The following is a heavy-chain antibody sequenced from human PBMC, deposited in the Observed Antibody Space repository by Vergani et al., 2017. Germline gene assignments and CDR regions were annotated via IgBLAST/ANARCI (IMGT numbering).Heavy chain of an antibody. CDR2: IIHIFGTA. CDR1: GGTFSSYA. Sequence: QVQLVQSGAEVKKPGSSVKVSCKASGGTFSSYAISWVRQAPGQGVEWMGGIIHIFGTANYAQKFKGRVTITADESKVTAYMELSSLRSEAAAVYYCARGVATAKAGGGAFDIWGQGTMVTVAS. CDR3: ARGVATAKAGGGAFDI. V-gene: IGHV1-69*01. J-gene: IGHJ3*02. D-gene: IGHD5-12*01.